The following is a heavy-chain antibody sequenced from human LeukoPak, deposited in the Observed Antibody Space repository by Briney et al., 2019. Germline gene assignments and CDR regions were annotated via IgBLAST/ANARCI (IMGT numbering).Heavy chain of an antibody. V-gene: IGHV3-9*01. CDR2: IAWNSGNT. J-gene: IGHJ4*02. Sequence: TGGSLRPSCAASGFTFDNYAMHWVRQAPGKALEWVSGIAWNSGNTGFADFVKGRFTISRDSAENSLYLQMNSLTPEDTAFYFCAKDMNSYGSGSSYNPWGPFDSWGQGTLVTVSS. CDR3: AKDMNSYGSGSSYNPWGPFDS. D-gene: IGHD3-10*01. CDR1: GFTFDNYA.